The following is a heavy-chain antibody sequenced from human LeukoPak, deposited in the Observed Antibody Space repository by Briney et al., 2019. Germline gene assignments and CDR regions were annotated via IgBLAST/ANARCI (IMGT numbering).Heavy chain of an antibody. CDR3: ARLWFGLSVGYYYYYMDV. Sequence: GGSLRLSCAASGFTFSSYWMSWVRQAPGKGLEWVANIKQDGSEKYYVDSVKGRFTISRDNAKNSLYLQMNSLRAEDTAVYYCARLWFGLSVGYYYYYMDVWGKGTTVTISS. J-gene: IGHJ6*03. D-gene: IGHD3-10*01. CDR2: IKQDGSEK. CDR1: GFTFSSYW. V-gene: IGHV3-7*01.